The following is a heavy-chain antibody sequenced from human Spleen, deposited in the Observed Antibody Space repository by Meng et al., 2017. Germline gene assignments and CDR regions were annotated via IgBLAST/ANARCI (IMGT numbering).Heavy chain of an antibody. V-gene: IGHV4-34*01. CDR1: GGSFSDYY. CDR2: INHSGST. Sequence: QGQLQQWGAGLLKPSEPLSLTCVVSGGSFSDYYWSWIRQSPGKGLEWIGEINHSGSTNYNPSLESRATISVDTSQNNLSLKLSSVTAADSAVYYCARGPTTMAHDFDYWGQGTLVTVSS. D-gene: IGHD4-11*01. CDR3: ARGPTTMAHDFDY. J-gene: IGHJ4*02.